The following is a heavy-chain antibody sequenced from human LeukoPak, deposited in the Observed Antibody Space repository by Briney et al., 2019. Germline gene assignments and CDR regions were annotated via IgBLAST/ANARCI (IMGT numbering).Heavy chain of an antibody. V-gene: IGHV3-53*01. CDR2: IYSGGST. CDR3: ARAVWFGELYFDY. CDR1: GFTVSSNH. J-gene: IGHJ4*02. D-gene: IGHD3-10*01. Sequence: GGSLRLSCAASGFTVSSNHMSWVRQAPGKGLEWVSVIYSGGSTYYADSVKGRFTISRDNSKNTLYLQMNSLRAEDTAVYYCARAVWFGELYFDYWGQGTRVTVSS.